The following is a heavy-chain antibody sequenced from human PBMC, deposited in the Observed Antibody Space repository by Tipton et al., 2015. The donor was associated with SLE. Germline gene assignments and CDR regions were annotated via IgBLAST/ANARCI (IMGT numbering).Heavy chain of an antibody. D-gene: IGHD2-21*02. V-gene: IGHV3-21*01. J-gene: IGHJ3*02. CDR3: ARVGTLDAFDI. CDR1: GFTFSSYG. CDR2: ISSSSSYI. Sequence: SLRLSCAASGFTFSSYGMHWVRQAPGKGLEWVSSISSSSSYIYYADSVKGRFTISRDNAKNSLYLQMNSLRAEDTAVYYCARVGTLDAFDIWGQGTMVTVSS.